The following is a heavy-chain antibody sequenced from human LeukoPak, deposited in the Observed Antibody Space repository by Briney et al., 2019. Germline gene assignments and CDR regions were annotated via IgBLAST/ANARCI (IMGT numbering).Heavy chain of an antibody. Sequence: SVKVSCKASGGTFSSYAISWVRQAPGQGLEWMGGIIPIFGTANYAQKFQGRVTITADESTSTAYMELSSLRSEDTAVYYCVRARVLRWFNNWFDPWGQGTLVTVSS. CDR1: GGTFSSYA. CDR3: VRARVLRWFNNWFDP. J-gene: IGHJ5*02. V-gene: IGHV1-69*13. D-gene: IGHD3-3*01. CDR2: IIPIFGTA.